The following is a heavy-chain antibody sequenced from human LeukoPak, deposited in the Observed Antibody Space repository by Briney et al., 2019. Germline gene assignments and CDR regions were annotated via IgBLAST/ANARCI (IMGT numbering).Heavy chain of an antibody. CDR1: GYTFTSYY. CDR2: INPSGGST. D-gene: IGHD3-22*01. V-gene: IGHV1-46*01. Sequence: ASVKVSCKASGYTFTSYYTHWVRQAPGQGLEWMGIINPSGGSTSYAQKFQGRVTMTRDMSTSTVYMELSSLRSEDTAMYWCARGYYDSSGYDPGLGYWGQGTLVTVSS. CDR3: ARGYYDSSGYDPGLGY. J-gene: IGHJ4*02.